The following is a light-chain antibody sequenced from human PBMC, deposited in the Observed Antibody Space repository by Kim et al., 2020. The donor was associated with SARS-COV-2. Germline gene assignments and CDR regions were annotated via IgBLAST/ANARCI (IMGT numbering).Light chain of an antibody. CDR1: SNDVGRYNL. V-gene: IGLV2-23*01. J-gene: IGLJ1*01. Sequence: QSALTQPASVFGSLGQSITISCTGASNDVGRYNLVSWYQQHPGKAPELMIYEGTKRPSGVSNRFSGSKSGNTASLTISGLQAADEAEYYCCSFAGGSTYVFGTGTKVTVL. CDR3: CSFAGGSTYV. CDR2: EGT.